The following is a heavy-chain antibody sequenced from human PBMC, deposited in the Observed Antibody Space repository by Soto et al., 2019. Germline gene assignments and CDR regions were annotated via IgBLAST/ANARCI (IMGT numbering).Heavy chain of an antibody. J-gene: IGHJ5*02. CDR2: IKPDASEK. CDR1: GFTFSTYW. Sequence: ESGGGLVQPGGSLRLSCAASGFTFSTYWMSWVRQAPGKGLEWVANIKPDASEKYYVDSVKGRFTISRDNAKNSLYLQMNCLRAEDTAVYYCVRGYSSGWFDPWGQGTLVTVSS. CDR3: VRGYSSGWFDP. D-gene: IGHD3-22*01. V-gene: IGHV3-7*01.